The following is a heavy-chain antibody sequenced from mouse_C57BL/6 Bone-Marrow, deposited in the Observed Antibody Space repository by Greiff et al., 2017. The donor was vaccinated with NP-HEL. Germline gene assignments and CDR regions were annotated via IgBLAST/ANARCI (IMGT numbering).Heavy chain of an antibody. D-gene: IGHD1-1*01. CDR2: ISYSGST. CDR3: ARSSSYGAWFAY. V-gene: IGHV3-8*01. J-gene: IGHJ3*01. Sequence: VQLQQSGPGLAKPSQTLSLTCSVTGYSITSDYWNWIRKFPGNKLEYIGYISYSGSTYSHPSLKSRISITRDTSKNQYYLQWNSVTTEDTATYYCARSSSYGAWFAYWGQGTLVTVSA. CDR1: GYSITSDY.